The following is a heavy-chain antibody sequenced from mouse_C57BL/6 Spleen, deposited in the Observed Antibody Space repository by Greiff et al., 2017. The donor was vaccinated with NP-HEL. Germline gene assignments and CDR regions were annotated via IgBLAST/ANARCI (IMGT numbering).Heavy chain of an antibody. CDR1: GYTFTDYT. J-gene: IGHJ3*01. D-gene: IGHD1-1*01. CDR3: ARGYYYGSSYLAWFAY. V-gene: IGHV1-78*01. CDR2: IYPRDGST. Sequence: QVQLQQSDAELVKPGASVKISCKVSGYTFTDYTIHWMKQRPEQGLEWIGYIYPRDGSTKYNEKFKGKATLTADKSSSTAYMQLNSLTSEDSAVYFCARGYYYGSSYLAWFAYWGQGTLVTVSA.